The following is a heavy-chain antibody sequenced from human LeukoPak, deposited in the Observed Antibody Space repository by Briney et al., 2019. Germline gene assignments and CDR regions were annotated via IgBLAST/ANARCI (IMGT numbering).Heavy chain of an antibody. D-gene: IGHD4-17*01. J-gene: IGHJ5*02. CDR1: GFTFSGFW. V-gene: IGHV3-7*03. CDR2: IKEDGSEK. CDR3: AKDRYGESRPNWFDP. Sequence: GGSLRLSCAVSGFTFSGFWMSWVRQAPGKGLEWVANIKEDGSEKYYVDSVKGRFTISRDNAKNSLYLQMNSLTAEDTAIYHCAKDRYGESRPNWFDPWGQGTLVTVSS.